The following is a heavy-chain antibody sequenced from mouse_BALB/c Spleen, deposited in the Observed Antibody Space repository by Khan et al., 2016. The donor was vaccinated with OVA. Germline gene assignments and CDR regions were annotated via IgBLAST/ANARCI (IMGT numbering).Heavy chain of an antibody. V-gene: IGHV2-6*02. Sequence: VQLKESGPGLVAPSQSLSITCTVSGFSLTSYGIHWVRQPPGKGLEWLVVIWRDGGTNYNSVLKSRLSIRKDNSKTQVFLKMQRRQTDDTDNYDCARWIDGDSSLDSMDYWGQGTSVTVSS. CDR2: IWRDGGT. D-gene: IGHD2-13*01. CDR1: GFSLTSYG. CDR3: ARWIDGDSSLDSMDY. J-gene: IGHJ4*01.